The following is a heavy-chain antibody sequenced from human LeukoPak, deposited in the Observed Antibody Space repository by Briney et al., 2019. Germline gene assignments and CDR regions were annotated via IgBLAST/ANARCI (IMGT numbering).Heavy chain of an antibody. J-gene: IGHJ4*02. Sequence: ASVKVSCKASGYTFTSYGISWVRQAPGQGLEWMGWISAYNGNTNYAQKLQGRVTMTTDTSTSTTYMELRSLRSDDTAVYYCARAVIAAAGTVVDYWGQGTLVTVSS. V-gene: IGHV1-18*01. D-gene: IGHD6-13*01. CDR2: ISAYNGNT. CDR1: GYTFTSYG. CDR3: ARAVIAAAGTVVDY.